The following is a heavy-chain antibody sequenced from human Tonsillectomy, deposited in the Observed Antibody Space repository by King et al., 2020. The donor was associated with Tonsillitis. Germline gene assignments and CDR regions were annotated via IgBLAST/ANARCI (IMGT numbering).Heavy chain of an antibody. CDR3: ARNLGYCSSTSCYNYWFDP. Sequence: QLVQSGAELKKPGESLKISCKGSGYSFSSYWIGWVRQMPGKGLEWMGIIYPADSDTRYSPSFQGQITISADKSISTAYLQWSSLKASDTAIYYCARNLGYCSSTSCYNYWFDPWGQGTLVTVSS. J-gene: IGHJ5*02. D-gene: IGHD2-2*02. CDR1: GYSFSSYW. V-gene: IGHV5-51*03. CDR2: IYPADSDT.